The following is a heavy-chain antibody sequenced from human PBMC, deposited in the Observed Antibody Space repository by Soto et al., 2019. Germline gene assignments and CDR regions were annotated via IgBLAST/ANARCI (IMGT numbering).Heavy chain of an antibody. D-gene: IGHD3-10*01. J-gene: IGHJ4*02. Sequence: EVQLVESGGGLVQPGGSLRLSCAASGFTFSSYLMHWVRQAPGKGLVWVSRISSDGSTTSYADSVRGRFTISRDNAKNTLYLQMNSLRAEDTAVYYCASHGSGSYPRWGQGTLVTVSS. CDR1: GFTFSSYL. CDR2: ISSDGSTT. V-gene: IGHV3-74*01. CDR3: ASHGSGSYPR.